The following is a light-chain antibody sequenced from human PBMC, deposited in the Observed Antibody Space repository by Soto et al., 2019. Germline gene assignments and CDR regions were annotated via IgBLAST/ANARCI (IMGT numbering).Light chain of an antibody. CDR3: SSYTSSSTVV. J-gene: IGLJ2*01. CDR1: SSDVGGYNY. V-gene: IGLV2-14*01. Sequence: QSVLTQPASVSGSPGQSITISCTGPSSDVGGYNYVSWYQQHPGKAPKLRIYDVSHRPSGISNRFSGSKSGNTASLTISGLQAYYEADYYCSSYTSSSTVVFGGGTKLTVL. CDR2: DVS.